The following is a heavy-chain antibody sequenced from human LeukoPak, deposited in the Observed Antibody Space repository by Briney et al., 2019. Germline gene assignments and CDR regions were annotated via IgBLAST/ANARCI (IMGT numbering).Heavy chain of an antibody. Sequence: SETLSLTCTVSGGSISSHYWSWIRQPPGKGLEWIGYIYYTGSTNYNPSLKSRVTMSVDTSKNQFSLKLSSVTAADTAVYYCAGRYSYGYVGYWGQGTRVTVSS. J-gene: IGHJ4*02. V-gene: IGHV4-59*11. CDR1: GGSISSHY. CDR3: AGRYSYGYVGY. D-gene: IGHD5-18*01. CDR2: IYYTGST.